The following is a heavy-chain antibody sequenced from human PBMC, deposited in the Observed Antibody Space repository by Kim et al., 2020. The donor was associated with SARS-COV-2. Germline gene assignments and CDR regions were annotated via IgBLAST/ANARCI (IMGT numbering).Heavy chain of an antibody. CDR1: GFTFSSYN. V-gene: IGHV3-21*01. Sequence: GGSLRLSCAASGFTFSSYNMNWVRQAPGKGLEWVSSISSSNSYIYYVDSVKGRFTISRDNAKNSLYLQMNSLRAEDTAVYYCARGYYYDSSGYLTPPDYWGQGTLVTVSS. CDR2: ISSSNSYI. J-gene: IGHJ4*02. D-gene: IGHD3-22*01. CDR3: ARGYYYDSSGYLTPPDY.